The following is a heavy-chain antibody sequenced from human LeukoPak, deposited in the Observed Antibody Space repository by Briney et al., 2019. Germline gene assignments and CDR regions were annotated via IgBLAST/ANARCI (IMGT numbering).Heavy chain of an antibody. CDR3: AKSVPVGAVAGTGRPGVFDY. D-gene: IGHD6-19*01. J-gene: IGHJ4*02. CDR1: GFTFSSYA. Sequence: GGSLRLSCAASGFTFSSYAMSWVRQAPGKGLEWVSAISGSGGSTYYADSVKGRFTISRDNSKNTLYLQMNSLRAEDTAVYYCAKSVPVGAVAGTGRPGVFDYWGQGTLVTVSS. CDR2: ISGSGGST. V-gene: IGHV3-23*01.